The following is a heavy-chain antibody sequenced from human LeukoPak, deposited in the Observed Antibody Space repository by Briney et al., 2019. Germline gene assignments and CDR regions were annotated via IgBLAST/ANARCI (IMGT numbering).Heavy chain of an antibody. J-gene: IGHJ5*02. CDR2: IKQEGSEK. CDR3: ARASDPWLQLT. CDR1: GFTFSNYW. D-gene: IGHD5-24*01. Sequence: GGSLRLSCAASGFTFSNYWMICVRQAPGKGLGWVGNIKQEGSEKRDADSVRGRFSISRDNAQTSRYLQMNSLRAEDTAVYYCARASDPWLQLTWGQGTLVTVSS. V-gene: IGHV3-7*05.